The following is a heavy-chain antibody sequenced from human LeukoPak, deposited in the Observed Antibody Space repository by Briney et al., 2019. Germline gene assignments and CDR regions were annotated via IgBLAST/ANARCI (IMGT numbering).Heavy chain of an antibody. CDR2: INPRGGST. J-gene: IGHJ4*02. Sequence: ASVTVSCTASGYTFTIYYMHWVRQAPGQGLEWMGIINPRGGSTGYAQKLQGRVTMTRDTSTSTVYMELSSLRSEDTAVYYCARDTYYGSGSYNYFDYWGQGTLVTVSS. V-gene: IGHV1-46*01. CDR1: GYTFTIYY. D-gene: IGHD3-10*01. CDR3: ARDTYYGSGSYNYFDY.